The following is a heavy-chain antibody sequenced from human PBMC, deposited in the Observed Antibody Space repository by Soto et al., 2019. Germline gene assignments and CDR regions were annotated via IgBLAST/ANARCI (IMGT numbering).Heavy chain of an antibody. CDR2: IDPSDSYT. CDR3: ARHRIQLERYYYYGMDV. Sequence: GASLQISCKGSGYSFTSYWISWVRQMPGKGLEWLGRIDPSDSYTNYSPSFQGHVTISADKSISTAYLQWSSLKASDTAMYYCARHRIQLERYYYYGMDVWGQGTTVTVSS. J-gene: IGHJ6*02. V-gene: IGHV5-10-1*01. D-gene: IGHD1-1*01. CDR1: GYSFTSYW.